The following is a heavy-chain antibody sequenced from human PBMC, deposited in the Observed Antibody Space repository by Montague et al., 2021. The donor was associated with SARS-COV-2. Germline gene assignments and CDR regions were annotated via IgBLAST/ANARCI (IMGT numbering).Heavy chain of an antibody. CDR2: NYYSGST. V-gene: IGHV4-31*03. CDR1: GGSISRGACY. Sequence: TLSLTCTVSGGSISRGACYWSWNRQHPGKGLEWNVYNYYSGSTYYNPSLKSRVTISVDTSKNQFSLKLSSVTAADTAVYYCARVGCDGGYDSVPFDVWGQGTTVTVSS. J-gene: IGHJ3*01. D-gene: IGHD5-12*01. CDR3: ARVGCDGGYDSVPFDV.